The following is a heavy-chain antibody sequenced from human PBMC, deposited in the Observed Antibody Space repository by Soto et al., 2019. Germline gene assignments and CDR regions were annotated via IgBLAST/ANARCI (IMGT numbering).Heavy chain of an antibody. CDR1: GAYISSGGYY. D-gene: IGHD5-18*01. Sequence: QVQLQESGPGLVKPSQTLSLTCSVSGAYISSGGYYWCWIRQLPGRGLEWIGYVDYSGSTNYNPSLKSKITISVDTSKNQFSLRLTSVTAADTAVYYCARRDSGYIHGPPHYYYGLDVWGQGTTVTVSS. CDR3: ARRDSGYIHGPPHYYYGLDV. CDR2: VDYSGST. J-gene: IGHJ6*02. V-gene: IGHV4-31*01.